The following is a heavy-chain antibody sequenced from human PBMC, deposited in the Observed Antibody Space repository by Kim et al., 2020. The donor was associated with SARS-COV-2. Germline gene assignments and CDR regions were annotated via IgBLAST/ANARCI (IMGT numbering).Heavy chain of an antibody. CDR3: AAAEYSGYAYGAFDI. CDR2: IVVGSGNT. Sequence: SVKVSCKASGFTFTSSAVQWVRQARGQRLEWIGWIVVGSGNTNYAQKFQERVTITRDMSTSTAYMELSSLRSEDTAVYYCAAAEYSGYAYGAFDIWGQGTMVTVSS. D-gene: IGHD5-12*01. J-gene: IGHJ3*02. V-gene: IGHV1-58*01. CDR1: GFTFTSSA.